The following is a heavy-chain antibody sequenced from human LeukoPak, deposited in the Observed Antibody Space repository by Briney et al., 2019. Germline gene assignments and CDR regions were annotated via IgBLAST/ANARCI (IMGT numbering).Heavy chain of an antibody. J-gene: IGHJ3*02. CDR3: ARDKIPTGDAFDI. V-gene: IGHV1-69*13. Sequence: GTSVKVSCKASGGTFSSYAISWVRQAPGQGLEWMGGIIPIFGTANYAQKFQGRVTITADESTSTAYMELSSLRSEDTAVYYCARDKIPTGDAFDIWGQGTMVTVSS. CDR2: IIPIFGTA. D-gene: IGHD1-14*01. CDR1: GGTFSSYA.